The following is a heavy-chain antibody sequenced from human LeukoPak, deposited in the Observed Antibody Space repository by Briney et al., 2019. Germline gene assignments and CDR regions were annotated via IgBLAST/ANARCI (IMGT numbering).Heavy chain of an antibody. V-gene: IGHV4-59*08. J-gene: IGHJ6*03. Sequence: PSETLSLTCTVSGGSIISYYWSWIRQPPGKGLEWIGYTYYSRNTNYNPSLKSRVTISVDTSKSLFSLKLSSVTAADTAIYYCARSRSPYYMDVWGKGTTVTVSS. CDR2: TYYSRNT. CDR1: GGSIISYY. CDR3: ARSRSPYYMDV.